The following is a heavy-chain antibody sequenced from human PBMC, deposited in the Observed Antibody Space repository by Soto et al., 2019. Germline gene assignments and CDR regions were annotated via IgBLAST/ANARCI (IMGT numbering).Heavy chain of an antibody. CDR1: GDTFTFYS. CDR3: ASSYGSGYRAFDY. D-gene: IGHD3-10*01. Sequence: QVQLVQSGAEVKRPGSSVKVSCKASGDTFTFYSINWVRQAPGLGLEWMGRINPILSMSNYAQRCQGRVTMTADKSTRTAYMDLSRLRSEDTATYYCASSYGSGYRAFDYWGQGALVTVSS. CDR2: INPILSMS. V-gene: IGHV1-69*02. J-gene: IGHJ4*02.